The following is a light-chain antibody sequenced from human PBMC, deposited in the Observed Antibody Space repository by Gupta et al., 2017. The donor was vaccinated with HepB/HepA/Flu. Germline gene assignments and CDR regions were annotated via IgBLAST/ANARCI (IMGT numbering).Light chain of an antibody. CDR1: RSLVHSDGNTN. J-gene: IGKJ1*01. V-gene: IGKV2-30*02. CDR2: MVS. CDR3: RQCKHCPRT. Sequence: DVVMTQSPVSLPVTLGQPASISCRSSRSLVHSDGNTNLNWFQQRPGQSPRRLIYMVSKRDSGVPDRFSGSGSGTDFTLKISRVEAEDVGVYYCRQCKHCPRTFGQGTKVEIK.